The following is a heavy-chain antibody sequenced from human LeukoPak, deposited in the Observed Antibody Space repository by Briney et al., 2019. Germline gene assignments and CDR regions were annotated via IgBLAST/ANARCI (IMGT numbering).Heavy chain of an antibody. CDR2: INPGGGST. V-gene: IGHV1-46*01. Sequence: ASVKLSCKASGYTFTTYYMHWVRQAPGQGLEWVGIINPGGGSTTYAQKFQGRVTMTRDTSTSTVYMELSSLRSEDTAVYYCARAYGDYVNWFDPWGQGTLVTVSS. J-gene: IGHJ5*02. D-gene: IGHD4-17*01. CDR3: ARAYGDYVNWFDP. CDR1: GYTFTTYY.